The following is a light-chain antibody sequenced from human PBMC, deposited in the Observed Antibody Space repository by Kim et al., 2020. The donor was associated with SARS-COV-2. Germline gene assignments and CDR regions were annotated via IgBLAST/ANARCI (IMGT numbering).Light chain of an antibody. CDR2: SAS. CDR3: QQTYSSLTVT. Sequence: SVGASVTITCRASQSVGTYLNWYQHKPGKAPNLLIYSASTLQSGVPSRFSGGGSGTEFTLTISSLQREDFATYYCQQTYSSLTVTFGQGTRLEIK. V-gene: IGKV1-39*01. J-gene: IGKJ5*01. CDR1: QSVGTY.